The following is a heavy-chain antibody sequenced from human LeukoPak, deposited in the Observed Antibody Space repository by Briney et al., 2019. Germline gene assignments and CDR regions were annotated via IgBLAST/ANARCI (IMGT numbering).Heavy chain of an antibody. V-gene: IGHV3-23*01. Sequence: GGSLRLSCAASGFTLSTYAMSWVRQTPGKGLEWVAATSSSDAGTYHADSVRGRFTISRDNSKNTLYLQMNSLKTEDTAVYYCTRQGGAIQKIDYWGQGTLVTVSS. CDR1: GFTLSTYA. J-gene: IGHJ4*02. CDR3: TRQGGAIQKIDY. CDR2: TSSSDAGT. D-gene: IGHD3-16*01.